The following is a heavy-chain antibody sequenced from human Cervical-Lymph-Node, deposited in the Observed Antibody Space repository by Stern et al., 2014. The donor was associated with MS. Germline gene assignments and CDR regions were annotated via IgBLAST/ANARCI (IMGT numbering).Heavy chain of an antibody. CDR1: GYTFTNNW. V-gene: IGHV5-51*04. CDR2: IYPADSDN. CDR3: PRPPPRRKWDDPNYGMDV. J-gene: IGHJ6*02. Sequence: VQLVQSGAEVKKPGESLKISCKGSGYTFTNNWIAWVRQMPGKGLEWMGIIYPADSDNRNSPPLQGRVPIPAEKPISPAYLQWSSLRAGDSAVYYWPRPPPRRKWDDPNYGMDVWGQGTTVTVSS. D-gene: IGHD1-1*01.